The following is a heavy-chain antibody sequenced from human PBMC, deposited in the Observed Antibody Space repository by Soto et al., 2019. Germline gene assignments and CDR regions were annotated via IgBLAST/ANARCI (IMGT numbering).Heavy chain of an antibody. D-gene: IGHD2-21*02. Sequence: QVQLQESGPGLVKPSQTLSLTCTVSGGSISSGGYYWSWIRQHPGKGLEWIGYIYYSGSTYYNPSLKSRVTISVDTSKNQFSLKLSSVTAADTAVYYCARSISARIAYCGGDCQPPPKYWGQGTLVTVSS. CDR1: GGSISSGGYY. CDR3: ARSISARIAYCGGDCQPPPKY. J-gene: IGHJ4*02. CDR2: IYYSGST. V-gene: IGHV4-31*03.